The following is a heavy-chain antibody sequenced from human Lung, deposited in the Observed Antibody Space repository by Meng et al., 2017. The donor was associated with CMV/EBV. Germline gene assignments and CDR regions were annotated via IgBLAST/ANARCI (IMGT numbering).Heavy chain of an antibody. CDR2: IGGYDGRT. Sequence: ASXXVSXKASGYTFSSYGISWVRQAPGQGLEWMGWIGGYDGRTNYRQKFKGRVTVTRDTSTSTAYMEVRSLGSDDTAVYYCARDFYEYDNSGYYDDTVDIWXQGTMVTVSS. CDR3: ARDFYEYDNSGYYDDTVDI. J-gene: IGHJ3*02. D-gene: IGHD3-22*01. CDR1: GYTFSSYG. V-gene: IGHV1-18*01.